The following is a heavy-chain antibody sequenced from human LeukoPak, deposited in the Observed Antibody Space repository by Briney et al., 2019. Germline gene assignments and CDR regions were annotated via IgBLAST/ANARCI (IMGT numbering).Heavy chain of an antibody. CDR2: IKQDGSEK. Sequence: GVLRLSCAASGFTFSSYWMSRVRQAPGKGLEWVANIKQDGSEKYYVDSVKGRFTISRDNAKNSLYLQMNSLRAEDKAVYYCARGLGYLRWYYFDYWGQGTLVTVSS. D-gene: IGHD4-23*01. V-gene: IGHV3-7*01. J-gene: IGHJ4*02. CDR3: ARGLGYLRWYYFDY. CDR1: GFTFSSYW.